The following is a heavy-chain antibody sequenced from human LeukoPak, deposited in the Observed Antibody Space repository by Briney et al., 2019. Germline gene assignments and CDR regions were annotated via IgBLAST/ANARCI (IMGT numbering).Heavy chain of an antibody. Sequence: SETLSLTCIVSGGSVSSHHWSWVRQPPGEGLEWIAYVHNSGSTNYNPSLKSRVIISVDRSKNQFSLKMNSVTAADTAVYYCVRDWEGFNFDIWGQGTMVTVSS. V-gene: IGHV4-59*02. CDR2: VHNSGST. CDR1: GGSVSSHH. J-gene: IGHJ3*02. CDR3: VRDWEGFNFDI. D-gene: IGHD1-26*01.